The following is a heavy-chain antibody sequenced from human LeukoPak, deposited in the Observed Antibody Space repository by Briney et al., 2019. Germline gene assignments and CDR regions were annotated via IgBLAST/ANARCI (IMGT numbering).Heavy chain of an antibody. V-gene: IGHV4-31*03. CDR2: IYYSGST. D-gene: IGHD6-13*01. J-gene: IGHJ4*02. Sequence: PSETLSLTCTVSGGSISSGGYYWSWIRQHPGKGLEWIGYIYYSGSTYYNPSLKSRVTISVDTSKNQFSLKLSSVTAADTAVYYCARVGIAAAGEFDYWGQGTLVTVSS. CDR1: GGSISSGGYY. CDR3: ARVGIAAAGEFDY.